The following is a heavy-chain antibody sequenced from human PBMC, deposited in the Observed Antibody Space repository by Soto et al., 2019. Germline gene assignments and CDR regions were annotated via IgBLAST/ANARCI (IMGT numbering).Heavy chain of an antibody. CDR1: WVSFSSNIGS. J-gene: IGHJ4*02. CDR3: ARGDQGFDY. CDR2: TYYRSKWFN. D-gene: IGHD3-16*01. Sequence: SQALSLTCAISWVSFSSNIGSWNCIRQSPSRGLEWLGRTYYRSKWFNNYALSVKSRITINPDTSKNQFSLQLNSVTPEDTAVYYCARGDQGFDYWGQGTLVTYPQ. V-gene: IGHV6-1*01.